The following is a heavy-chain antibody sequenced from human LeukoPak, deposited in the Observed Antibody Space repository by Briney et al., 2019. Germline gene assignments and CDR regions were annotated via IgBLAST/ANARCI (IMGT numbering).Heavy chain of an antibody. Sequence: GSLRLSCAASGFTFSSYGMHWVRQAPGKGLEWVAFIRYDGSNKYYADSVKGRFTISRDNSKNTLYLQMNSLRAEDTAVYYCAKDNWSDAGVDPWGQGTLVTVSS. CDR2: IRYDGSNK. CDR3: AKDNWSDAGVDP. V-gene: IGHV3-30*02. D-gene: IGHD1-20*01. CDR1: GFTFSSYG. J-gene: IGHJ5*02.